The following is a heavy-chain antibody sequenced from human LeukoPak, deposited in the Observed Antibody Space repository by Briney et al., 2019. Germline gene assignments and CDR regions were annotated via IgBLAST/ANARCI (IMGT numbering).Heavy chain of an antibody. CDR1: GFTFSSYA. CDR2: ISSSSSTI. CDR3: ARAVDGYYYGSGSYYPGYYFDY. V-gene: IGHV3-48*01. D-gene: IGHD3-10*01. J-gene: IGHJ4*02. Sequence: GGSLRLSCAASGFTFSSYAMSWVRQAPGKGLEWVSYISSSSSTIYYADSVKGRFTISRDNAKNSLYLQMNSLRVEDTAVYYCARAVDGYYYGSGSYYPGYYFDYWGQGTLVTVSS.